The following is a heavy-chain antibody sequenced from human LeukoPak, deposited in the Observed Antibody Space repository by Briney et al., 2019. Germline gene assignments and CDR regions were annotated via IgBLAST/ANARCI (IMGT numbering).Heavy chain of an antibody. CDR1: GFTFSSYA. CDR3: ARADSSSSWPVNY. V-gene: IGHV3-30-3*01. D-gene: IGHD6-6*01. CDR2: ISYDGSNK. J-gene: IGHJ4*02. Sequence: GGSLRLSCAASGFTFSSYAMHWVRQAPGKGLEWVAVISYDGSNKYYADSVKGRFTISRDNSKNTLYLQMNSLRAEDTAVYYCARADSSSSWPVNYWGQGTLVTVSS.